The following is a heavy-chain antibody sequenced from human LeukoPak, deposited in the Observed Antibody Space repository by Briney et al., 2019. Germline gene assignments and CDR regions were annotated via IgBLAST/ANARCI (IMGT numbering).Heavy chain of an antibody. CDR2: IWYDGSNK. CDR1: GFTFSSYG. CDR3: AKVLRGYSYGQGPFDY. V-gene: IGHV3-33*06. Sequence: GGSLRLSCAASGFTFSSYGMHWVRQAPGKGLEWVAVIWYDGSNKYYADSVKGRFTIPRDNSKNTLYLQMNSLRAEDTAVYYCAKVLRGYSYGQGPFDYWGQGTLVTVSS. J-gene: IGHJ4*02. D-gene: IGHD5-18*01.